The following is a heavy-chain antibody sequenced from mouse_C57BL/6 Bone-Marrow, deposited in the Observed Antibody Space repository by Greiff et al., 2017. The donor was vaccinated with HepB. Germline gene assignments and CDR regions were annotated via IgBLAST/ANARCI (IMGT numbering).Heavy chain of an antibody. V-gene: IGHV1-55*01. CDR1: GYTFTSYW. D-gene: IGHD2-12*01. Sequence: VQLQQSGAELARPGASVKLSCKASGYTFTSYWITWVKQRPGQGLEWIGDIYPGSGSTNYNEKFKSKATLTVDTSSSTAYMQLSSLTSEDSAVYYCSRGGIVDWYFDVWGTGTTVTVSS. CDR2: IYPGSGST. J-gene: IGHJ1*03. CDR3: SRGGIVDWYFDV.